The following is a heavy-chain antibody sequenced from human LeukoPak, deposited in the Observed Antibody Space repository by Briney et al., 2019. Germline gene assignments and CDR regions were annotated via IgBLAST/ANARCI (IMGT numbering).Heavy chain of an antibody. J-gene: IGHJ4*02. V-gene: IGHV3-7*01. Sequence: GGSLRLSCAASGFTFSSYWMSWVRQAPGKGLEWVANIKQDGSEKYYVDSVKGRFTISRDNAKNSLYLQMNSLRAEDTAVYYCARGWYYYDSSGYFYYWGQGTLVTVPS. CDR1: GFTFSSYW. CDR3: ARGWYYYDSSGYFYY. CDR2: IKQDGSEK. D-gene: IGHD3-22*01.